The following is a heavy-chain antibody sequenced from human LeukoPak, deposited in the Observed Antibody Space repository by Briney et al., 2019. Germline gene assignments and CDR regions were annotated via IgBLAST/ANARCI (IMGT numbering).Heavy chain of an antibody. CDR3: ARDYGSGHRYFDP. D-gene: IGHD3-10*01. CDR1: GFTFSDYY. V-gene: IGHV3-11*01. CDR2: ISSSGGTI. J-gene: IGHJ5*02. Sequence: GGSLRLSCAASGFTFSDYYMTWIRQAPGKGLEWVSYISSSGGTIYYTDSVKGRFTISRDNAKNSLYLQMNSLRVEDTAVYYCARDYGSGHRYFDPWGQGTLVTVSS.